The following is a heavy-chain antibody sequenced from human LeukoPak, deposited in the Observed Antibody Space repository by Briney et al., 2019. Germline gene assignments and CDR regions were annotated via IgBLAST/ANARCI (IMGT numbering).Heavy chain of an antibody. Sequence: GGSLRLSCAASGFTFSSYGMHCVRQAPGKGLEWVAVISYDGSNKYYADSVKGRFTISRDNSKNTLYLQMNSLRAEDTAVYYCAKFWSGDPTDYWGQGTLVTVSS. CDR2: ISYDGSNK. D-gene: IGHD3-3*01. CDR3: AKFWSGDPTDY. V-gene: IGHV3-30*18. CDR1: GFTFSSYG. J-gene: IGHJ4*02.